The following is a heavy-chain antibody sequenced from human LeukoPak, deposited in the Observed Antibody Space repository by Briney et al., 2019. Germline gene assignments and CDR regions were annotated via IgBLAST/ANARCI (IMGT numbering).Heavy chain of an antibody. CDR1: GFSVTNNY. J-gene: IGHJ4*02. V-gene: IGHV3-53*01. CDR3: AKDIVGATTERPY. D-gene: IGHD1-26*01. CDR2: FYVGGAT. Sequence: PGGSLRLSCAVSGFSVTNNYMSWVRQAPGKGLEWVSVFYVGGATYYADSVKGRFTISRDNSKNTLYVQMNSLRAEDTAVYYCAKDIVGATTERPYWGQGTLVTVSS.